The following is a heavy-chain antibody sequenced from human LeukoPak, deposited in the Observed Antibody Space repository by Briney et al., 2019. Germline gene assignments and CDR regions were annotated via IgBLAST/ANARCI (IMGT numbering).Heavy chain of an antibody. CDR2: IKQDGSEK. Sequence: GGSLRLSCAASGFTLSSYWMSWVRQAPGKGLEWVANIKQDGSEKYYVDSVKGRFTISRDNFKNTLNLQMNSLRAEDSAIYYCTRDEPGSSWFNWGQGTLVTVSS. V-gene: IGHV3-7*03. CDR3: TRDEPGSSWFN. D-gene: IGHD6-19*01. CDR1: GFTLSSYW. J-gene: IGHJ4*02.